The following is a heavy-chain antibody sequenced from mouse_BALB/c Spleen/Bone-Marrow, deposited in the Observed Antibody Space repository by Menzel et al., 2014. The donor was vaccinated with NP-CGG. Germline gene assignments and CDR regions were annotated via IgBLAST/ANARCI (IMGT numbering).Heavy chain of an antibody. CDR3: ARTFQPRRATDY. Sequence: QVQLKESGPELVRPGAPVKMSCKASDYTFTSYWMRWVKQRPGQGLEWIGMIDPSNSETRLNQKFKDKATLNVDKSSNTAYMHLSSLTSEDSAVYYCARTFQPRRATDYWGQGSSVTVSS. CDR1: DYTFTSYW. V-gene: IGHV1-74*01. CDR2: IDPSNSET. D-gene: IGHD6-1*01. J-gene: IGHJ4*01.